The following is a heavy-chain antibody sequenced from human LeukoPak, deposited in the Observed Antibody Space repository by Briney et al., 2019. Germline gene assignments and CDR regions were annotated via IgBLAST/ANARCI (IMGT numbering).Heavy chain of an antibody. J-gene: IGHJ3*02. D-gene: IGHD4-17*01. V-gene: IGHV4-59*11. CDR1: GDSFSSHY. Sequence: SETLSLTCVVSGDSFSSHYWTWIRQSPGKGLEWIVYISYIVSTNSNPSLKSRVTISIDTSKNQFSLKLRSVTAADTAVYYCARDLVTVTKGFDIWGQGTMVSVSS. CDR2: ISYIVST. CDR3: ARDLVTVTKGFDI.